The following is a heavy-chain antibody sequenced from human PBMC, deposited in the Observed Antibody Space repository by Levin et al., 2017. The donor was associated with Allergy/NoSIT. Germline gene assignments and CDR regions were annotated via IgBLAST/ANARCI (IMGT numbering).Heavy chain of an antibody. CDR2: ISSSSSTI. D-gene: IGHD6-6*01. Sequence: SGGSLRLSCAASGFTFSGYGMNWVRQAPGKGLEWVSYISSSSSTISYADSVKGRFTISRDNAKNSLYLQMNSLRAEDMAVYYCARGGAARPDYWGQGTLVTVSS. V-gene: IGHV3-48*01. CDR3: ARGGAARPDY. CDR1: GFTFSGYG. J-gene: IGHJ4*02.